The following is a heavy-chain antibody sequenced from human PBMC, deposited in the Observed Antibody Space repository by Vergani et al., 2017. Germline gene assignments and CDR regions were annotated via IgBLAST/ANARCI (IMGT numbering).Heavy chain of an antibody. J-gene: IGHJ4*02. CDR1: GYTFTGYY. V-gene: IGHV1-2*02. CDR3: ARDWEHSSSNAFDY. D-gene: IGHD6-6*01. Sequence: QVQLVQSGAEVKKPGASVKVSCKASGYTFTGYYMHWVRQAPGQGLEWMGWSNPNSGGTNYAQKFQGRVTMTRDTSISTAYMELSRLRSEDPAVYYFARDWEHSSSNAFDYWGQGTLVTVSS. CDR2: SNPNSGGT.